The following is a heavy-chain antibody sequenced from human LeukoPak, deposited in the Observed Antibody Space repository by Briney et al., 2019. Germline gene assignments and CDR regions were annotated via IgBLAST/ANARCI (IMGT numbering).Heavy chain of an antibody. CDR2: INQDGSEN. Sequence: PGGSLRLSCAASGFTFSNYWMSWVRQAPGKGLEWEANINQDGSENYYVDSVKGRFTISRDNAKKSLYLQMNSLRAEDTAVYYCGRVGAYYGSGSYSDYWGQGTLVTVSS. CDR3: GRVGAYYGSGSYSDY. J-gene: IGHJ4*02. CDR1: GFTFSNYW. D-gene: IGHD3-10*01. V-gene: IGHV3-7*01.